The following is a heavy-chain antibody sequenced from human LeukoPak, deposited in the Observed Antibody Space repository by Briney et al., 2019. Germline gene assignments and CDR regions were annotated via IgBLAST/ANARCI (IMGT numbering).Heavy chain of an antibody. CDR3: ASQLELLNY. D-gene: IGHD1-7*01. V-gene: IGHV3-23*01. J-gene: IGHJ4*02. CDR1: GFTFISYA. Sequence: GRSLRLSCAASGFTFISYAMSWVRQAPGKGLEWVSTISGSGGSTSYADSVKGRFTISRDNAKNSLYLQMNSLRAEDTAVYYCASQLELLNYWGQGTLVTVSS. CDR2: ISGSGGST.